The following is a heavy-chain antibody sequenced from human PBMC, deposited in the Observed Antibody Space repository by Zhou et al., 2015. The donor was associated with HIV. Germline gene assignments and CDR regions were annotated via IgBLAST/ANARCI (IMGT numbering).Heavy chain of an antibody. CDR1: GYTFTGYY. CDR2: INPNSGGT. Sequence: QVQLVQSGAEVKKPGASVKVSCKASGYTFTGYYMHWVRQAPGQGLEWMGWINPNSGGTNYAQKFQGRVTMTRDTSISTAYMELSRLRSDDTAVYYCATPNEVASNSGGSCKPCYGMDVWGQGTTVTVSS. J-gene: IGHJ6*02. D-gene: IGHD2-15*01. V-gene: IGHV1-2*02. CDR3: ATPNEVASNSGGSCKPCYGMDV.